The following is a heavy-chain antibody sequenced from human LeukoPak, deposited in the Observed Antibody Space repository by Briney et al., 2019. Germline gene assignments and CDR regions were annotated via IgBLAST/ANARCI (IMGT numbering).Heavy chain of an antibody. Sequence: PSETLSLTCTVSGGSISSSTYYWGWIRQPPGKGLEWVSVIYSGGSTYYADSVKGRFTISRDNSKNTLYLQMNSLRAEDTAVYYCAREDCSGGSCRFDYWGQGTLVTVSS. V-gene: IGHV3-66*01. CDR3: AREDCSGGSCRFDY. J-gene: IGHJ4*02. CDR2: IYSGGST. D-gene: IGHD2-15*01. CDR1: GGSISSSTYY.